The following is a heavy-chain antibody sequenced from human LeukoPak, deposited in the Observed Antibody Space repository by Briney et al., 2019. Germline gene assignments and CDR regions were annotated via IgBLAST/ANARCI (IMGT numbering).Heavy chain of an antibody. D-gene: IGHD3-22*01. CDR1: GYTFTSYA. CDR2: INTNTGNP. J-gene: IGHJ6*02. Sequence: VSVKVSCKASGYTFTSYAMNWVRQAPGQGLEWMGWINTNTGNPTYAQGFTGRFVFSLDTSVSTAYLQISSLKAEDTAVYYCARDLYYDSSGYYLWTYYYYNGMDVWGQGTTVTVSS. V-gene: IGHV7-4-1*02. CDR3: ARDLYYDSSGYYLWTYYYYNGMDV.